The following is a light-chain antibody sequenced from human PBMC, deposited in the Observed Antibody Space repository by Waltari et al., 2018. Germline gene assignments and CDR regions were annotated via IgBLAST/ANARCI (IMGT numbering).Light chain of an antibody. CDR1: QLEDKY. V-gene: IGLV3-1*01. Sequence: SYELTQPPSVSVSPGPTATLSCSATQLEDKYVCWYQQKPGQSPVLVMYQDSKRPSGIPERFAGSNSGDTATLTISGTQTLDEADYFCQTWDNTTVFGSGTRVTVL. CDR3: QTWDNTTV. J-gene: IGLJ1*01. CDR2: QDS.